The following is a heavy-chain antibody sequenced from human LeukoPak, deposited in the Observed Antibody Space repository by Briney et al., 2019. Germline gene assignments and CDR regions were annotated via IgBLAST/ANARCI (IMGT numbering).Heavy chain of an antibody. Sequence: ASVKVSCKASGYTFTSYYMHWVRQAPGQGLEWMGIINPSGGSTSYAQKFQGRVTMTRDMSTSTVYMELSSLRSEDTAVYYCARGEDIVLMPISDAFDIWGQGTMVTVSS. V-gene: IGHV1-46*01. CDR2: INPSGGST. CDR1: GYTFTSYY. CDR3: ARGEDIVLMPISDAFDI. J-gene: IGHJ3*02. D-gene: IGHD2-8*01.